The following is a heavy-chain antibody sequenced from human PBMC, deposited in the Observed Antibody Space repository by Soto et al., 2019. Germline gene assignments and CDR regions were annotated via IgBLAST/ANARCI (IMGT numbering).Heavy chain of an antibody. V-gene: IGHV3-72*01. CDR2: SKNKANSFTT. J-gene: IGHJ4*02. D-gene: IGHD6-19*01. CDR1: GFTFSDHY. CDR3: ARGGCSGPPRDDDY. Sequence: EVQLVESGGGLVQPGGSLRLSCAASGFTFSDHYMDWVRQAPGKGLEWVARSKNKANSFTTEYAASVKGRFTISSDDSSSSMVLQMNSLKTEDTAVYYCARGGCSGPPRDDDYRGPGALVTVS.